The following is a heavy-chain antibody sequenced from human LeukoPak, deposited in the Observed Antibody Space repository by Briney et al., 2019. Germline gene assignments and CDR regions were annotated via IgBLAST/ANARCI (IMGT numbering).Heavy chain of an antibody. CDR3: ARDLDSGSYWAYYYYMDV. Sequence: PSETLSLTCTVSGYSISSGYYWGWIRQPPGKGLEWIGSIYHSGSTHYNPSLKSRVTISVDTSKNQFSLKLNSVTAADTAVYYCARDLDSGSYWAYYYYMDVWGKGTTVTVSS. D-gene: IGHD1-26*01. CDR1: GYSISSGYY. J-gene: IGHJ6*03. V-gene: IGHV4-38-2*02. CDR2: IYHSGST.